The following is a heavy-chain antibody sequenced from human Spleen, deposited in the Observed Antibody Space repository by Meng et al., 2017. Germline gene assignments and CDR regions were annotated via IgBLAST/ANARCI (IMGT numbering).Heavy chain of an antibody. CDR3: ARGIQIWQY. CDR1: GFTFSDYY. J-gene: IGHJ4*02. D-gene: IGHD5-18*01. CDR2: ISSSGNTM. V-gene: IGHV3-11*01. Sequence: HVQQVEPGVGLVKPGGSLRSSCAASGFTFSDYYMSWIRQAPGRGLEWISYISSSGNTMYYADSVKGRFSISRDNAKNSLYLQMNSLRAEDTAVYYCARGIQIWQYWGQGTLVTVSS.